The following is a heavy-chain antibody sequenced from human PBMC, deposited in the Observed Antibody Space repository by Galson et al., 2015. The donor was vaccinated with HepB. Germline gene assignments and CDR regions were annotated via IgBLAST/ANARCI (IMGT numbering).Heavy chain of an antibody. J-gene: IGHJ3*02. V-gene: IGHV3-30*18. Sequence: SLRLSCAASGFTFSSYGMHWVRQAPGKGLEWVAVISYDGSNKYYADSVKGRFTISRDNSKNTLYLQMNSLRAEDTAVYYCAKDVGGHGSGSYVAAFDIWGQGTMVTVSS. CDR1: GFTFSSYG. D-gene: IGHD3-10*01. CDR2: ISYDGSNK. CDR3: AKDVGGHGSGSYVAAFDI.